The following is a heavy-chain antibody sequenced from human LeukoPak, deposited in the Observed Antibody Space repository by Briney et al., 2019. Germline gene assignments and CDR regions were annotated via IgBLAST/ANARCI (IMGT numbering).Heavy chain of an antibody. CDR1: VFTFSSYA. J-gene: IGHJ6*03. D-gene: IGHD2-15*01. CDR2: ISGSGAST. CDR3: AKEGCYCSGGSCYSFYYYYMDV. Sequence: GGSLRLSCAAPVFTFSSYAMSWVRQAPGTGLEWVSAISGSGASTYYADSVKGRFSISRDNSKNTLYLQMNSLRAEDTAVYYCAKEGCYCSGGSCYSFYYYYMDVWGKGTTVTVSS. V-gene: IGHV3-23*01.